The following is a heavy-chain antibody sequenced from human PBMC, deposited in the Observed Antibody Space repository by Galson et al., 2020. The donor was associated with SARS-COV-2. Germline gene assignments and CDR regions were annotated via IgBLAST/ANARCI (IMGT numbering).Heavy chain of an antibody. J-gene: IGHJ6*02. D-gene: IGHD3-9*01. CDR1: GGSVSSGSYY. V-gene: IGHV4-61*01. CDR3: ARVSVLRYFDLLSAIGGMDV. CDR2: IYYSGST. Sequence: ASETLSLTCTVSGGSVSSGSYYWSWIRQPPGKGREWIGYIYYSGSTNYNPSLKRRVTISVDTSKNQFSLKLSSVTAADTAVYYCARVSVLRYFDLLSAIGGMDVWGQGTTVTVSS.